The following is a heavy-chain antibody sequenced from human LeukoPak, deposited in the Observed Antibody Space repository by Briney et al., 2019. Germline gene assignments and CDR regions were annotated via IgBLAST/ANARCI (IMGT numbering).Heavy chain of an antibody. D-gene: IGHD1-26*01. J-gene: IGHJ4*02. CDR2: IYYSGST. V-gene: IGHV4-39*01. Sequence: SETLSLTCTVSGGSISRSSYYWGWIRQPPGKGLEWIGSIYYSGSTYYNPSLKSRVSISVDTSKNQFSLKLSSVTAADTAVYNCARMVGATAYFDYWGQGTLVTVSS. CDR3: ARMVGATAYFDY. CDR1: GGSISRSSYY.